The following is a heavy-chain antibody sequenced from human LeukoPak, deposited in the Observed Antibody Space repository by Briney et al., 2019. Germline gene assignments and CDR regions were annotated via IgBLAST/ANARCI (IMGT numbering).Heavy chain of an antibody. D-gene: IGHD3-16*02. CDR3: AKDRGWDDYVWGSYRWNAFDI. Sequence: PGRSLRLSCAASGFTFDDYAMHWVRQAPGKGLEWVSGISWNSGSIGYADSVKGRFTISRDNAKNSLYLQMNSLRAEDTALYYCAKDRGWDDYVWGSYRWNAFDIWGQGTMVTVSS. CDR2: ISWNSGSI. CDR1: GFTFDDYA. V-gene: IGHV3-9*01. J-gene: IGHJ3*02.